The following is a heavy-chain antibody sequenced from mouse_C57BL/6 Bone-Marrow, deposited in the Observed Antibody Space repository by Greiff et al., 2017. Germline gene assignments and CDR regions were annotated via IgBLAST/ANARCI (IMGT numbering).Heavy chain of an antibody. V-gene: IGHV1-53*01. CDR2: INPSNGGT. D-gene: IGHD1-1*01. J-gene: IGHJ1*03. CDR1: GYTFTSYW. CDR3: EGIYYYGSGYFDV. Sequence: VQLQQPGTELVKPGASVKLSCKASGYTFTSYWMHWVKQRPGQGLEWIGNINPSNGGTNYNEKFKSKATLTVDKSSSTAYMRLSSLASEDSAVFYCEGIYYYGSGYFDVWGTGTTVTVSS.